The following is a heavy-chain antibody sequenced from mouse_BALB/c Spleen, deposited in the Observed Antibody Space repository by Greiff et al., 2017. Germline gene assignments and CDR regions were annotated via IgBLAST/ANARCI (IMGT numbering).Heavy chain of an antibody. CDR1: GYTFSSYW. Sequence: QVQLKESGAELMKPGASVKISCKATGYTFSSYWIEWVKQRPGHGLEWIGEILPGSGSTNYNEKFKGKATFTADTSSNTAYMQLSSLTSEDSAVYYCARRALLVLRYDYWGQGTSVTVSS. D-gene: IGHD1-1*01. CDR2: ILPGSGST. V-gene: IGHV1-9*01. CDR3: ARRALLVLRYDY. J-gene: IGHJ4*01.